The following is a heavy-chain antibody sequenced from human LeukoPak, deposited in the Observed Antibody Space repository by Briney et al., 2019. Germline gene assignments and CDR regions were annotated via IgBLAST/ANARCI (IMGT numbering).Heavy chain of an antibody. J-gene: IGHJ4*02. Sequence: GESLKISCKGSGYTFTTYWIGWVRQASGKGLEWVGRIRSKANSYATAYAASVKGRFTISRDDSKNTAYLQMNSLKTEDTAVYYCTRALCSGGSCQPLGDYWGQGTLVTVSS. CDR3: TRALCSGGSCQPLGDY. CDR1: GYTFTTYW. CDR2: IRSKANSYAT. D-gene: IGHD2-15*01. V-gene: IGHV3-73*01.